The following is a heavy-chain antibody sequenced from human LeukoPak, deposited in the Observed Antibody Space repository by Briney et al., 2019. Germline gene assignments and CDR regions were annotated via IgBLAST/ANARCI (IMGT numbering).Heavy chain of an antibody. CDR1: GYTFTSYA. CDR3: ARVSDDSGWNFDY. J-gene: IGHJ4*02. D-gene: IGHD6-19*01. CDR2: INAGNGNR. V-gene: IGHV1-3*01. Sequence: ASVKVSCKASGYTFTSYAIHWVRQAPGQRLEWMGWINAGNGNRKYSQKFQDRVTITREPSATTAYMELNSLTSEDTAVYYCARVSDDSGWNFDYWGQGTLVTVAS.